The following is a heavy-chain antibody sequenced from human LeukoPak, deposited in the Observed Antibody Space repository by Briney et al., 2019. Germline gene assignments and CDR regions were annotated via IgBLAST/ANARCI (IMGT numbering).Heavy chain of an antibody. D-gene: IGHD3-3*01. CDR1: GGSISSSSYY. CDR3: ARHSPPNWSGYYTPFDY. CDR2: IYYSGST. J-gene: IGHJ4*02. V-gene: IGHV4-39*01. Sequence: SETLSLTCTVSGGSISSSSYYWGWIRQPPGKGLEWIGSIYYSGSTYYNPSLKSRVTISVDTSKNQFSLKLSSVTAAGTAVYYCARHSPPNWSGYYTPFDYWGQGTLVTVSS.